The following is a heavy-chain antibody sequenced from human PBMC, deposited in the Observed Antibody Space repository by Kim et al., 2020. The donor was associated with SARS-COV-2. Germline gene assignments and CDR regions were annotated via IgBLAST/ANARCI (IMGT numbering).Heavy chain of an antibody. CDR1: GGSFSGYY. V-gene: IGHV4-34*01. Sequence: SETLSLTCAVYGGSFSGYYWSWIRQPPGKGLEWIGEINHSGSTNYNPSLKSRVTISVDTSKNQFSLKLSSVTAADTAVYYCARGHHRTGYSSGSRGGWFDPWGQGTLVTVSS. CDR2: INHSGST. D-gene: IGHD6-19*01. CDR3: ARGHHRTGYSSGSRGGWFDP. J-gene: IGHJ5*02.